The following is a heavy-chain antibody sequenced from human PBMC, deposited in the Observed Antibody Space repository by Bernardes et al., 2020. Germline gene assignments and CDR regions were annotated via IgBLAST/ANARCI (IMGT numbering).Heavy chain of an antibody. J-gene: IGHJ3*02. CDR1: GFTFSSYW. D-gene: IGHD3-22*01. CDR3: ARSAREYYDSSGYLNTDAFDI. CDR2: INSDGSST. Sequence: GGSLRLSCAASGFTFSSYWMHWVRQAPGKGLVWVSRINSDGSSTSYADSVKGRFTISRDNAKNTLYLQMNSLRAEDTAVYYCARSAREYYDSSGYLNTDAFDIWGQGTMVTVSS. V-gene: IGHV3-74*01.